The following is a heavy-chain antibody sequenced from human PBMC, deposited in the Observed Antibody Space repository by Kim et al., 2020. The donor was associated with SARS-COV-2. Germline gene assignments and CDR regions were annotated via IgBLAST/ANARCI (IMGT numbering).Heavy chain of an antibody. Sequence: NPSLKGPDTISIDTSKNQFSLKLSSVTAADTAVYYCARREQQLVLDAFDIWGQGTMVTVSS. D-gene: IGHD6-13*01. V-gene: IGHV4-59*08. CDR3: ARREQQLVLDAFDI. J-gene: IGHJ3*02.